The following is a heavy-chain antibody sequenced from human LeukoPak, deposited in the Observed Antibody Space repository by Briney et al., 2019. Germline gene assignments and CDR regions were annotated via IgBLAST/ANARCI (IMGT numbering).Heavy chain of an antibody. V-gene: IGHV3-23*01. D-gene: IGHD3-10*01. J-gene: IGHJ4*02. CDR3: AKGLSSYYGSGSNY. CDR1: GFVFSSHA. CDR2: VSGSGSST. Sequence: GGSLRLSCAASGFVFSSHAMSWVRQAPGKGLEWVSGVSGSGSSTYYADSVKGRFTISRDNSKNTLYLQMNSLRVEDTAVYYCAKGLSSYYGSGSNYWGQGTLVTVSS.